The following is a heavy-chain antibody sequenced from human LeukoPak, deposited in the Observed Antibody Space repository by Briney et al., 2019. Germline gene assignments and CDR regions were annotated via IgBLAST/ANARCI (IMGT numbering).Heavy chain of an antibody. Sequence: PSETLSLTCTVSGDSISSYYWTWIRQPPWKGLEWIGNIYHSGSTYNNPSLKSRVTISVDTSKNQFSLRLTSVTAADTAVYYCARGGGNGGGWVGHYYYMDVWGKGTTVTVSS. CDR1: GDSISSYY. CDR3: ARGGGNGGGWVGHYYYMDV. CDR2: IYHSGST. D-gene: IGHD4-23*01. J-gene: IGHJ6*03. V-gene: IGHV4-38-2*02.